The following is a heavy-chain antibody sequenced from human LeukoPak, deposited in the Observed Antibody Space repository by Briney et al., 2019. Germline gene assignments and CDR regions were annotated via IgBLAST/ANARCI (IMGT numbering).Heavy chain of an antibody. D-gene: IGHD2-8*01. V-gene: IGHV1-69*05. Sequence: SVKVSCKASGGTFSSYAISWVRQAPGQGLEWMGRIILIFGTANYAQKFQGRVTITTDESTSTAYMELSSLRSEDTAVYYCARVSFNEYYFDYWGQGTLVTVSS. J-gene: IGHJ4*02. CDR2: IILIFGTA. CDR1: GGTFSSYA. CDR3: ARVSFNEYYFDY.